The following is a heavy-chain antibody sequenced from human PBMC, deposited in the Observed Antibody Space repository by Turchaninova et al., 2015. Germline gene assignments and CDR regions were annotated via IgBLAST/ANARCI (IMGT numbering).Heavy chain of an antibody. Sequence: QLVESGGGLVQPGGSRRLSCAASGFSFSSYWMTWVRQAPGQGLEWVAHIKLDGSEKDYVDSVKGRYTISRDNARNSLYLQMNRLTVGDTGLYYCARGYWSFFLWGRGTLVTASS. J-gene: IGHJ2*01. D-gene: IGHD1-1*01. V-gene: IGHV3-7*01. CDR3: ARGYWSFFL. CDR2: IKLDGSEK. CDR1: GFSFSSYW.